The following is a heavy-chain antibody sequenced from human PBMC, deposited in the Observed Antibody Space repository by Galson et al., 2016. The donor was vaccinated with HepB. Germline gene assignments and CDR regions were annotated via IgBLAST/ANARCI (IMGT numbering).Heavy chain of an antibody. V-gene: IGHV1-2*02. CDR2: ISPNSGDT. J-gene: IGHJ3*01. Sequence: SVKVSCKASGYLFTDYYIRWVRRAPGQGLEWMGWISPNSGDTNYAQKFRGRVTLTRDTSITTSFLELDSLTSDDTATFYCARINAATLDALDVWGQGTLVTVSS. D-gene: IGHD3-16*01. CDR1: GYLFTDYY. CDR3: ARINAATLDALDV.